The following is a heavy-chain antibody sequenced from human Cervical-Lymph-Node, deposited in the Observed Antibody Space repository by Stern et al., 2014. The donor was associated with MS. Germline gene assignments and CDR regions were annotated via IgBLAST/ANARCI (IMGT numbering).Heavy chain of an antibody. D-gene: IGHD6-19*01. CDR2: INPGNGNT. CDR1: GYTFTSFV. CDR3: ARENSSGWLIGDYYFDY. V-gene: IGHV1-3*01. J-gene: IGHJ4*02. Sequence: VQLEESGAEVKKPGASVKVSCKASGYTFTSFVVHWVRQAPGQRLEWMGWINPGNGNTRYSQKFQGGVTITRDTSARTAYMELSSLRSEDTAVYYCARENSSGWLIGDYYFDYWGQGTLVTVSS.